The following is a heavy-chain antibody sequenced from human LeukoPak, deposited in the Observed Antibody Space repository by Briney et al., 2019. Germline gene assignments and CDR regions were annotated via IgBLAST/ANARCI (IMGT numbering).Heavy chain of an antibody. CDR3: ATGNRDGYNLPLWY. CDR1: GFTFSSYS. D-gene: IGHD5-24*01. CDR2: ISSSSSYI. V-gene: IGHV3-21*01. Sequence: GGSLRLPCAASGFTFSSYSMNWVRQAPGKGLEWVPSISSSSSYIYYADSVKGRFTISRDNAKNSLYLQMNSLRAEDTAVYYCATGNRDGYNLPLWYWGQGTLVTVSS. J-gene: IGHJ4*02.